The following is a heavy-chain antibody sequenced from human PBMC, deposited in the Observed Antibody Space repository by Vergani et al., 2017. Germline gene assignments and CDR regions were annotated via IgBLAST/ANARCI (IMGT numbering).Heavy chain of an antibody. CDR3: AKPLHYCFDTTNCYWGAVDH. J-gene: IGHJ4*02. V-gene: IGHV3-53*02. CDR2: IINTGET. CDR1: GFTVSSNY. Sequence: EVQLVETGGGLIQPGGSLRLSCAASGFTVSSNYMSWVRQAPGKGLEWVSTIINTGETYYADSVKGRFTISRDNSKNTVYLQMNSLRAEDTAKYYCAKPLHYCFDTTNCYWGAVDHWGQGTLVTVSS. D-gene: IGHD2-21*01.